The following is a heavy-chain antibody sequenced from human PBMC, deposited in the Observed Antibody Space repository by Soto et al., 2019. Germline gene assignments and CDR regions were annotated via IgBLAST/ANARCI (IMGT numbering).Heavy chain of an antibody. CDR3: AKGFGVAGMNYFDY. Sequence: GGSLRLSCAASGFTFSSYAMSWVRRAPGKGLEWVSAISGSGGSTYYADSVKGRFTISRDNSKNTLYLQMNSLRAEDTAVYYCAKGFGVAGMNYFDYWGQGTLVTVSS. J-gene: IGHJ4*02. CDR1: GFTFSSYA. CDR2: ISGSGGST. V-gene: IGHV3-23*01. D-gene: IGHD6-19*01.